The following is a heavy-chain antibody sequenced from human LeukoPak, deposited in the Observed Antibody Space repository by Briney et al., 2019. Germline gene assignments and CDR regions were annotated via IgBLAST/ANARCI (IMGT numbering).Heavy chain of an antibody. D-gene: IGHD3-22*01. Sequence: PGGSLRLSCAASGFTFNNYPMHWVRQAPGKGLEWVSSISSSSTTIYYADSVKGRFTISRDNAKNSLYLQMNSLRAEDAAVYYCERSTMIARFDYWGQGTLVTVSS. CDR1: GFTFNNYP. V-gene: IGHV3-48*01. J-gene: IGHJ4*02. CDR2: ISSSSTTI. CDR3: ERSTMIARFDY.